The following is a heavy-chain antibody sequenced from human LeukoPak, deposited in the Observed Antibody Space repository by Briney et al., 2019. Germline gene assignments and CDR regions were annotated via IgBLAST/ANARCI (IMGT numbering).Heavy chain of an antibody. Sequence: PGRSLRLSCAASGFTFDDYAMHWVRQAPGKGLEWVSGISWNSGSIGYADSVKGRFTISRDNAKNSLYLQMNSLRAEDTALYYCAKEKVATPLYYFDYWGQGTLVTVSS. CDR2: ISWNSGSI. J-gene: IGHJ4*02. D-gene: IGHD5-12*01. CDR3: AKEKVATPLYYFDY. V-gene: IGHV3-9*01. CDR1: GFTFDDYA.